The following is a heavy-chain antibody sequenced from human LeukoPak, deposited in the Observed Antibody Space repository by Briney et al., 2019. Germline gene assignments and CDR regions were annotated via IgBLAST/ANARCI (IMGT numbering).Heavy chain of an antibody. Sequence: GGSLRLSCAASGFTFSSYWMSWVRQAPGKGLEWVANIKQDGSEKYYVDSVKGRFTISRDNAKNSLYLQMNSLRAEDTAVYYCARAGYYYGSGSYDYWGQGTLVTVSS. V-gene: IGHV3-7*01. D-gene: IGHD3-10*01. CDR3: ARAGYYYGSGSYDY. J-gene: IGHJ4*02. CDR2: IKQDGSEK. CDR1: GFTFSSYW.